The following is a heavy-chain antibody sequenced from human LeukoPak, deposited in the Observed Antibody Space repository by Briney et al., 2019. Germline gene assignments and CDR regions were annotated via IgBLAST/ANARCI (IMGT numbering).Heavy chain of an antibody. V-gene: IGHV3-30-3*01. CDR1: GFTFSSYA. CDR2: ISYDGSNK. Sequence: GRSLRLSCAASGFTFSSYAMRWVRQAPGKGLEWVAVISYDGSNKYYADSVKGRFTISRDNSKNTLYLQMNSLRAEDTAVYYCASGLFGVVVAATFDMYWGQGTLVTVSS. CDR3: ASGLFGVVVAATFDMY. D-gene: IGHD2-15*01. J-gene: IGHJ4*02.